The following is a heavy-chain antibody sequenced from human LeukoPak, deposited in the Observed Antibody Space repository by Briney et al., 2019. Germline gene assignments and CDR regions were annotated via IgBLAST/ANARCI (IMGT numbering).Heavy chain of an antibody. D-gene: IGHD6-19*01. J-gene: IGHJ4*02. V-gene: IGHV4-31*03. CDR2: IYYSGST. CDR1: GGSISSGGYY. CDR3: ARTNGIAVAGFDY. Sequence: SQTLSLTCTVSGGSISSGGYYWSWIRQHPGKGLEWIGYIYYSGSTYHNPSLKSRVTISVDTSKNQFSLKLSSVTAADTAVYYCARTNGIAVAGFDYWGQGTLVTVSS.